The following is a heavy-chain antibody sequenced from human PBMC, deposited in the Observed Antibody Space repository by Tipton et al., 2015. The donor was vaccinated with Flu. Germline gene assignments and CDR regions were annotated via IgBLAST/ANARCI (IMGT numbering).Heavy chain of an antibody. J-gene: IGHJ2*01. CDR3: AKEGPSWYFDL. CDR2: IYYSGST. Sequence: TLSLTCTVSGGSISSDGYYWNWIRQHPGKGLEWIGYIYYSGSTYYNPSLKSRVTISVDTSRNQFPLKLSSVTAADTAVYYCAKEGPSWYFDLWGRGTLVTVSS. V-gene: IGHV4-31*03. CDR1: GGSISSDGYY.